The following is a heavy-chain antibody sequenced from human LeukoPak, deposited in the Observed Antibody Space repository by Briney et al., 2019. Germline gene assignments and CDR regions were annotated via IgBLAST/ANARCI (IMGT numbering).Heavy chain of an antibody. D-gene: IGHD3-10*01. Sequence: SVTVSCKASGGTFSSYAISWVRQAPGQGLEWMGGIIPIFGTANYAQKFQGRVTITTDESTSTAYMVLSSLRSEDTAVYYCAREGGDPDYFDYWGQGTLVTVSS. CDR2: IIPIFGTA. CDR1: GGTFSSYA. J-gene: IGHJ4*02. V-gene: IGHV1-69*05. CDR3: AREGGDPDYFDY.